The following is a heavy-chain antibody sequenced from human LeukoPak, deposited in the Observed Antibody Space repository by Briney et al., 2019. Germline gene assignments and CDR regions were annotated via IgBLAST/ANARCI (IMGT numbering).Heavy chain of an antibody. D-gene: IGHD1-26*01. J-gene: IGHJ4*02. CDR3: ARSESYSSLSGFDY. CDR1: GYSISSGYY. Sequence: PSETLSLTCTVSGYSISSGYYWGWIRQPPGKGLEWIGSIYHSGSTYYNPSLKSRVTISVDTSKNQFSLKLSSVTAADTAVYYCARSESYSSLSGFDYWGQGTLVTVSS. CDR2: IYHSGST. V-gene: IGHV4-38-2*02.